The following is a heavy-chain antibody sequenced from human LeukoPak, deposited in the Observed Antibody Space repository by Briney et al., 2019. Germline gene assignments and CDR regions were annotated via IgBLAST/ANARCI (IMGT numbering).Heavy chain of an antibody. CDR2: ISGSGGST. Sequence: GGSLRLSCAASGFTFSSYAMSWVRQAPGKGLELVSAISGSGGSTYYADSVKGRFTISRDNSKNTLYLQMNSLRAEDTAVYYCARNWGSGYFDYWGQGTLVTVSS. D-gene: IGHD7-27*01. V-gene: IGHV3-23*01. CDR1: GFTFSSYA. CDR3: ARNWGSGYFDY. J-gene: IGHJ4*02.